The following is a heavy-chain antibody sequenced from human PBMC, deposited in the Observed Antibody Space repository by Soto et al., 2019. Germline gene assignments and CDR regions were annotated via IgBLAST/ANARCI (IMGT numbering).Heavy chain of an antibody. CDR3: ARYIPGVRYYGMDV. J-gene: IGHJ6*02. CDR1: GFTFSSYA. V-gene: IGHV3-23*01. D-gene: IGHD2-2*01. Sequence: EVQLLESGGGLVQPGGSLRLSCAASGFTFSSYAMKWVRQAPGKGLEWVSLIGESGTPTYYADSVKGRFTISRDNSGNALFLEMYSLGAEDTAVYYGARYIPGVRYYGMDVWGQGTTVTVSS. CDR2: IGESGTPT.